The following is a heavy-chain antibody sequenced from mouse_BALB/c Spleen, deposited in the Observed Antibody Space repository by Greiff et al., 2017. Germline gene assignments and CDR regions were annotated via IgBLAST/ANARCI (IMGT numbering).Heavy chain of an antibody. CDR2: IWGGVST. V-gene: IGHV2-6-4*01. D-gene: IGHD2-3*01. J-gene: IGHJ4*01. CDR1: GFSLSRYS. Sequence: VKLEESGPGLVAPSQSLSITCTVSGFSLSRYSVHWVRQPPGKGLEWLGMIWGGVSTDYNSALKSRLSISKDNSKSQVFLKMNSLQTDDTAMYYCARIYDGYSYAMDYWGQGTSVTVSS. CDR3: ARIYDGYSYAMDY.